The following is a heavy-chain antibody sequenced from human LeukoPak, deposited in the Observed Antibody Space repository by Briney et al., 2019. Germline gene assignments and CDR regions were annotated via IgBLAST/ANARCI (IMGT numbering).Heavy chain of an antibody. CDR2: VSSSSTAI. D-gene: IGHD3-3*01. J-gene: IGHJ3*02. Sequence: GGSLRLSCAASGFTFSSYAMSWVRQAPGIGLEWVASVSSSSTAIYYSDSVKGRFSISRDNAKNSLSLQMNSLRAEDTALYYCARDLFNRDAFDIWGPGTLVIVSS. V-gene: IGHV3-48*01. CDR3: ARDLFNRDAFDI. CDR1: GFTFSSYA.